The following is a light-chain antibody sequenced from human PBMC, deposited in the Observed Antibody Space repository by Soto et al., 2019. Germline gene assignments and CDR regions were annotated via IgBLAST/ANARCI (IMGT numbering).Light chain of an antibody. CDR1: SSDVGDYNY. CDR2: DVS. Sequence: QLVLTQPRSVSGSPGQSVTISCTGTSSDVGDYNYVSWYQQHPGKAPKVMIYDVSKRPSGVPDRFSGSKSGNTASLTISGLQAEDEADYYCCSYAGSYTYVFGTGTKVTVL. V-gene: IGLV2-11*01. CDR3: CSYAGSYTYV. J-gene: IGLJ1*01.